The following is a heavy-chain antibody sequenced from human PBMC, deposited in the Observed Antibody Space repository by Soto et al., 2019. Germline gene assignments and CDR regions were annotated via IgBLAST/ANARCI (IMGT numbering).Heavy chain of an antibody. D-gene: IGHD3-10*01. Sequence: SETLSLTCAVYGGSFSGYYWSWIRQPPGKGLEWIGEINHSGSTNYNPSLKSRVTISVDTSKNQFSLKLSSVTAADTAVYYCAREGITMVRGVIGYYYYYGMDVWGQGTTVTV. CDR3: AREGITMVRGVIGYYYYYGMDV. J-gene: IGHJ6*02. V-gene: IGHV4-34*01. CDR2: INHSGST. CDR1: GGSFSGYY.